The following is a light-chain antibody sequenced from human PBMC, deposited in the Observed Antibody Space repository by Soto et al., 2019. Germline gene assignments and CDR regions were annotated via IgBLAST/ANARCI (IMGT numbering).Light chain of an antibody. CDR1: SSDVGGNKY. CDR3: SAFTGSTYV. V-gene: IGLV2-14*01. J-gene: IGLJ1*01. CDR2: DVS. Sequence: QSVRTQPASVSGSPGQSITISCIGTSSDVGGNKYVSWYQQNPGKAPKLMICDVSNRPSGVSNRFSGSKSGNTASLTISGLQAEDEADYYCSAFTGSTYVFGTGTKVTVL.